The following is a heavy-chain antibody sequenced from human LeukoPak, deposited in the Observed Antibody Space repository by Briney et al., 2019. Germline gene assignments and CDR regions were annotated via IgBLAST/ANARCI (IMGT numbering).Heavy chain of an antibody. CDR3: ARHLPYCGGDCYVDY. D-gene: IGHD2-21*02. V-gene: IGHV4-59*08. Sequence: SETLSLTCTVSGGSISSYYWSWIRQPPGKGLEWIGYIYYSGSTNYNPSLKSRVTISVDTSKNQFSLKLSSMTAADTAVYYCARHLPYCGGDCYVDYWGQGTLVTVSS. J-gene: IGHJ4*02. CDR2: IYYSGST. CDR1: GGSISSYY.